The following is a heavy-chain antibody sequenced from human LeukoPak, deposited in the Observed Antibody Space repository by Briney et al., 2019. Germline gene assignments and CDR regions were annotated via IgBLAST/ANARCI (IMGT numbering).Heavy chain of an antibody. D-gene: IGHD4-17*01. CDR1: RFTFNNYA. CDR3: AKALTVTTKNNWFDP. CDR2: ISTSGCRT. Sequence: PRWSPPLSCAHPRFTFNNYAMNWVRQALGKGLECVSSISTSGCRTFYAESVKGRFTISRDNSMNTLYLQMNSLRAEDTAVYYCAKALTVTTKNNWFDPWGEGTPVPPSS. V-gene: IGHV3-23*01. J-gene: IGHJ5*02.